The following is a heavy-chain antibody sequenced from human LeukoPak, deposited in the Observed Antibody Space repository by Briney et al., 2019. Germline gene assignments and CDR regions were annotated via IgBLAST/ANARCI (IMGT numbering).Heavy chain of an antibody. CDR1: GFTFSRYW. D-gene: IGHD1-26*01. V-gene: IGHV3-74*01. CDR2: ISSDGSSI. CDR3: ARGWEPYDAFDI. Sequence: GGSLRLSCAASGFTFSRYWMYWVRPAPGKGLVWVSRISSDGSSISYADSVRGRFTISRDNAKNTLYLQMNSLRAEDTAVYYCARGWEPYDAFDIWGQGTMVTVSS. J-gene: IGHJ3*02.